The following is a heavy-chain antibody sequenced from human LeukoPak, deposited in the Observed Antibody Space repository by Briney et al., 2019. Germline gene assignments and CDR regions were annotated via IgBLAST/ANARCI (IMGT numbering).Heavy chain of an antibody. V-gene: IGHV3-21*01. J-gene: IGHJ6*02. Sequence: GGSLRLFCAASEIPFSSYSMNWVRQAPGKRLEWVSSISASSSFTYYADSVKGRFTISRDNAKNSLYLQMNSLRAEDTAIYYCARVKALSGTTTGGMDVWGQGTTVTVSS. CDR3: ARVKALSGTTTGGMDV. CDR2: ISASSSFT. D-gene: IGHD1-20*01. CDR1: EIPFSSYS.